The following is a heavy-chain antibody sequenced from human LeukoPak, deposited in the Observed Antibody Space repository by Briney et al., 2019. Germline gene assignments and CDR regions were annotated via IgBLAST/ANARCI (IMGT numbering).Heavy chain of an antibody. D-gene: IGHD4-17*01. CDR2: IYTSGST. J-gene: IGHJ5*02. V-gene: IGHV4-61*02. Sequence: KPSETLSLTCTVSGGSISSGSYYWSWIRQPAGKGLEWIGRIYTSGSTNYNPSLKSRVTISLDTSKNQFSLKLSSVTAADTAVYYCARYGLAAFDPWGQGTLVTVSS. CDR3: ARYGLAAFDP. CDR1: GGSISSGSYY.